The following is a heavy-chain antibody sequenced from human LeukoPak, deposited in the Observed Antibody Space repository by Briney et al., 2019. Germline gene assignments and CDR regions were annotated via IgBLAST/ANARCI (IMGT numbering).Heavy chain of an antibody. J-gene: IGHJ4*02. Sequence: SETLSLTCTVSGCSISSYYWSWIRQPPGKGLEWIGYIYYSGSTKYNPSLKSRVTISVDTSKSQFSLKLTSVTAADTAVYYCARLGIGVVPSAMLGDYYFDYWGQGTLVTVSS. CDR3: ARLGIGVVPSAMLGDYYFDY. V-gene: IGHV4-59*08. CDR2: IYYSGST. D-gene: IGHD2-2*01. CDR1: GCSISSYY.